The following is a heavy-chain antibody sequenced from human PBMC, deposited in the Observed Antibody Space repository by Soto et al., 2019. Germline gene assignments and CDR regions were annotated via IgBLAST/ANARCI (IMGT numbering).Heavy chain of an antibody. V-gene: IGHV3-30*18. CDR1: GFTFSSYG. CDR2: ISYDGSNK. J-gene: IGHJ4*02. D-gene: IGHD3-3*01. CDR3: AKDKEMYDFWSGYYFDY. Sequence: PGGSLRLSCAASGFTFSSYGMHWVRQAPGKGLEWVAVISYDGSNKYYADSVKGRFTISRDNSKNTLYLQMNSLRAEDTAVYYCAKDKEMYDFWSGYYFDYWGQGTLVTVPQ.